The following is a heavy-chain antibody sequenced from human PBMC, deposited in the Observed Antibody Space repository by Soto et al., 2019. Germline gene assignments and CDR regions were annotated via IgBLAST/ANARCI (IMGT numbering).Heavy chain of an antibody. D-gene: IGHD2-21*01. CDR2: IDSSGRTI. CDR3: ASMPYCGDECYYNY. CDR1: AFTFTDYY. V-gene: IGHV3-11*01. Sequence: KTGGSLRLSCVASAFTFTDYYMSWIRQAPGMGLEWISYIDSSGRTIYYADSVKGRFTISRDNARNSLSLQMNSLRAEDTAVYYCASMPYCGDECYYNYWGQGILVTVSS. J-gene: IGHJ4*02.